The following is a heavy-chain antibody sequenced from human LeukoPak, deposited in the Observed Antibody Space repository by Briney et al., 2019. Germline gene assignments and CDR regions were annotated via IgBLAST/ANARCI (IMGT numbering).Heavy chain of an antibody. V-gene: IGHV1-46*01. D-gene: IGHD3-10*01. J-gene: IGHJ5*02. CDR3: ARVAADMVRGVTNWSDP. CDR2: INPRGVIT. CDR1: GYTFSSYY. Sequence: GGPVRVSCTASGYTFSSYYLPAGREAPGQELECGGIINPRGVITRSAQKFQGRVTMTRDISTSTAYMELSRMRTEDTAVYYCARVAADMVRGVTNWSDPWGQGTLVTVSS.